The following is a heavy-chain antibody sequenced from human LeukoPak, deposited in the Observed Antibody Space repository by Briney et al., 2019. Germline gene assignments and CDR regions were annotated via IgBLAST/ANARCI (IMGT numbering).Heavy chain of an antibody. Sequence: GGSLRLSCAASGFTFSSYWMHWVRQAPGKGLVWVSRINSDGSSTSYADSVKGRFTISRDNAKNTLYLQMNSLRAEDTAVYYCARVGYSSSAYYYYYYMDVWGKGTTVTVSS. CDR2: INSDGSST. J-gene: IGHJ6*03. V-gene: IGHV3-74*01. CDR3: ARVGYSSSAYYYYYYMDV. D-gene: IGHD6-6*01. CDR1: GFTFSSYW.